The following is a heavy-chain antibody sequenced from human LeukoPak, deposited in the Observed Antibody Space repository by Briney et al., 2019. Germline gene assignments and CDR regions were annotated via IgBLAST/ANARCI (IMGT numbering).Heavy chain of an antibody. CDR2: ISSSGSTI. CDR1: GFTFSDYY. D-gene: IGHD6-13*01. V-gene: IGHV3-11*01. Sequence: GGSLRLSCAASGFTFSDYYMSWIRQAPGKGLEWVSYISSSGSTIYYADSVKGRFTISRDNAKNSLYLQMNSLRAEDTAMYYCARPSSPGYSSSSDAFDIWGQGTMVTVSS. J-gene: IGHJ3*02. CDR3: ARPSSPGYSSSSDAFDI.